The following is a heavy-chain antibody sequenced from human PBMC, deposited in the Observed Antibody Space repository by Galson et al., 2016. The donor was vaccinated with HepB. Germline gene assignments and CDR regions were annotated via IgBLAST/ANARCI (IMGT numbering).Heavy chain of an antibody. J-gene: IGHJ4*02. D-gene: IGHD6-13*01. V-gene: IGHV3-30*04. CDR3: AKARGTSSWNFDY. CDR1: GFTFSSFA. Sequence: SLRLSCAASGFTFSSFAMHWVRQAPGKGLEWVAGLSYDGRNEFYADPVKGRFTISRDISKKTLSLQMDSRRPDDTALYYCAKARGTSSWNFDYWGQGALVTVSS. CDR2: LSYDGRNE.